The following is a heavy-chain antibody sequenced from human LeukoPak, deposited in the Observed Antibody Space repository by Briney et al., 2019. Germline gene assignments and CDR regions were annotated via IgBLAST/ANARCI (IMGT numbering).Heavy chain of an antibody. V-gene: IGHV4-59*12. J-gene: IGHJ6*02. Sequence: SETLSLTCTVSGVSISSYYWSWIRQPPGKGLEWIGYIYYSGSTYYNPSLKSRVTISVDTSKNQFSLKLSSVTAADTAVYYCARVVXLQPAAGGYYYYYGMDVWGQGTTVTVSS. D-gene: IGHD1-1*01. CDR1: GVSISSYY. CDR3: ARVVXLQPAAGGYYYYYGMDV. CDR2: IYYSGST.